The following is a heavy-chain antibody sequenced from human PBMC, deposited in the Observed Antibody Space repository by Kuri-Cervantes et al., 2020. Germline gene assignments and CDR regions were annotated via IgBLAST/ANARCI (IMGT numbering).Heavy chain of an antibody. Sequence: SETLSLTCAVSGGSISSGTWWTWVRQPPGKGLEWIGEVSHSGSANYSPSLKSRVTISVDKSKSQFSLTLYSVTPADTAVYYCARDLMGAYSGSYYKGGYYYYYYGMDVWGQGTTVTVSS. CDR1: GGSISSGTW. J-gene: IGHJ6*02. V-gene: IGHV4-4*02. CDR3: ARDLMGAYSGSYYKGGYYYYYYGMDV. D-gene: IGHD1-26*01. CDR2: VSHSGSA.